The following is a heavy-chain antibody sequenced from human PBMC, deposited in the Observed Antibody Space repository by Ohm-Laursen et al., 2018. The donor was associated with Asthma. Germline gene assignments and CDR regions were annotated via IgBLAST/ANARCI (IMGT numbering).Heavy chain of an antibody. CDR1: GGSISRSSCY. Sequence: SDTLSLTCTVSGGSISRSSCYWGWIRQPPGKGLEWIASIYYTGSTYYNPSLKSGVTISVDTSKNQFALKLTSVTAADTAVYYCARDYFNRDSGYDSYYYYGMDVWGQGTTVTVSS. V-gene: IGHV4-39*06. CDR3: ARDYFNRDSGYDSYYYYGMDV. CDR2: IYYTGST. J-gene: IGHJ6*02. D-gene: IGHD5-12*01.